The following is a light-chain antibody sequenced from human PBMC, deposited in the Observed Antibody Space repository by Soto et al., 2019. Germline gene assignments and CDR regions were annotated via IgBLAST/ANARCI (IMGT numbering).Light chain of an antibody. V-gene: IGLV2-8*01. CDR2: DVT. CDR1: SSDVGAYNY. Sequence: QSALTQPPSASGSPGQTVAFSCTGTSSDVGAYNYVSWYQQHPGKAPKLMIYDVTARPSGVPHRFSGSKSGNTASLTVSGLQPEDEADYYCCSYTTSGTYVFGTGTQLTVL. CDR3: CSYTTSGTYV. J-gene: IGLJ1*01.